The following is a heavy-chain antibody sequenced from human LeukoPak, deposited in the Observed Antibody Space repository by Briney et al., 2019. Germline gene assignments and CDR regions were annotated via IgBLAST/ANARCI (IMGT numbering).Heavy chain of an antibody. J-gene: IGHJ3*02. Sequence: GGSLRLSCAASGFTVSSNYMSWVRQAPGKGLEWVSVSYSGGSTYYADSVKGRFTISRDNSKNTLYLQMNSLRAEDTAVYYCAGDSGSYSDAFDIWGQGTMVTVSS. CDR1: GFTVSSNY. CDR2: SYSGGST. CDR3: AGDSGSYSDAFDI. V-gene: IGHV3-66*01. D-gene: IGHD1-26*01.